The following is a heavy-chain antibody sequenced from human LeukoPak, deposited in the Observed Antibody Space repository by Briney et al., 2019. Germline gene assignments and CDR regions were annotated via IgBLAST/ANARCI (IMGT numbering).Heavy chain of an antibody. CDR2: INHSGST. CDR3: ARRDYGGNSGPAESRIDY. J-gene: IGHJ4*02. D-gene: IGHD4-23*01. V-gene: IGHV4-34*01. CDR1: GGXFSGYY. Sequence: SETLSLTCAVYGGXFSGYYCSWIRQPPGKGLEWIGEINHSGSTNYNPSLKSRVTISVDTSKNQFSLKLSSVTAADTAVYYCARRDYGGNSGPAESRIDYWGQGTLVTVSS.